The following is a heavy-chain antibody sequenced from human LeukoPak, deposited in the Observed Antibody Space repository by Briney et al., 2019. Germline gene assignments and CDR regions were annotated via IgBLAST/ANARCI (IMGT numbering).Heavy chain of an antibody. CDR1: GYTFTTYG. D-gene: IGHD3-22*01. CDR2: IIPIFGTA. J-gene: IGHJ5*02. V-gene: IGHV1-69*05. Sequence: ASVKVSCKASGYTFTTYGINWVRQAPGQGLEWMGGIIPIFGTANYAQKFQGRVTITTDESTSTAYMELSSLRSEDTAVYYCARGAYYYDSSGYFDWFDPWGQGTLVTVSS. CDR3: ARGAYYYDSSGYFDWFDP.